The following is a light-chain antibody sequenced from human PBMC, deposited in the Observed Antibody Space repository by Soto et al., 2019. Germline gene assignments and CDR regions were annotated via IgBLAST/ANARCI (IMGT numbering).Light chain of an antibody. J-gene: IGKJ1*01. CDR3: QQYNSYLWT. V-gene: IGKV1-5*03. Sequence: DIQMTQSPSTLSASVGDRVTITCRASQSISNWLAWYQQKPGKAPKLLIYKTSSLESGVPSRFSGSGSGTEFTLTISSLQPDDFATYYCQQYNSYLWTXGPGTKVDIK. CDR1: QSISNW. CDR2: KTS.